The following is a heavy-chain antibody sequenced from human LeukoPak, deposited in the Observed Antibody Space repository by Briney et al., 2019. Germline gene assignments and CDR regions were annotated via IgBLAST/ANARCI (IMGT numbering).Heavy chain of an antibody. CDR1: GYTFTSYD. V-gene: IGHV1-8*01. CDR3: ARNGWLGYYYYGMDV. CDR2: MNPNSGNT. Sequence: ASVKVSCKASGYTFTSYDINWVRQATGQGLEWMGWMNPNSGNTGYAQKLQGRVTMTRNTSISTAYMELSSLRSEDTAVYYCARNGWLGYYYYGMDVWGQGTTVTVSS. D-gene: IGHD6-19*01. J-gene: IGHJ6*02.